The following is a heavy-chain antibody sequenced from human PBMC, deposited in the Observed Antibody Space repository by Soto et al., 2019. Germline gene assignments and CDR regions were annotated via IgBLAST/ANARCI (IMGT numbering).Heavy chain of an antibody. CDR3: AKDGRAAGSSASLYGMEV. CDR2: ISYDGTNK. Sequence: AGGSLRLSCAVSGFIFSRNGMHWVRQAPGKGLEWVAVISYDGTNKYYGNSVTGRFTISRDNSKNTVYLEMNGLGVEDTAVYYCAKDGRAAGSSASLYGMEVWGQGTTVTVSS. D-gene: IGHD6-6*01. J-gene: IGHJ6*02. V-gene: IGHV3-30*18. CDR1: GFIFSRNG.